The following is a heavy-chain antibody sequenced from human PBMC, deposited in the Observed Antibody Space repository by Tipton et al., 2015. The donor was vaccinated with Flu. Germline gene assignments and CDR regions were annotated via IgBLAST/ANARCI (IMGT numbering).Heavy chain of an antibody. CDR2: ISSSSSYI. V-gene: IGHV3-21*01. D-gene: IGHD3-22*01. CDR3: ARDPYYYYDSSGYALDY. Sequence: SLRLSCAASGFTFSSYSMNWVRQAPGKGLEWVSSISSSSSYIYYADSVKGRFTISRDNSKNTLYLQMNSLRAEDTAVYYCARDPYYYYDSSGYALDYWGQGTLVTVSS. CDR1: GFTFSSYS. J-gene: IGHJ4*02.